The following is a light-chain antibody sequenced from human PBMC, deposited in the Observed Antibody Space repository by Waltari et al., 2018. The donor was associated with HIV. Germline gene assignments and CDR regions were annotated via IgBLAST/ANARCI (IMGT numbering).Light chain of an antibody. CDR2: GAS. CDR1: QSISSY. V-gene: IGKV1-39*01. CDR3: QQSYTTPRT. Sequence: DIQMTQSPSSLSASIGDRVTITCRASQSISSYFNWYQQKPGKAPKLLIYGASTLQSGVPSNFSGSGSGTDFTLIISSLQPEDFATYYCQQSYTTPRTFGQGTKLEIK. J-gene: IGKJ2*02.